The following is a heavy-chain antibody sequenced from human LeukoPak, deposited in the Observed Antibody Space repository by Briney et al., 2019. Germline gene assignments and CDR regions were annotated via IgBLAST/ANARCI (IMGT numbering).Heavy chain of an antibody. Sequence: AGGSLRLSCAASGFTFSTYSMNWVRQAPGKGVEGVSYISSSGTIYYAEPVKGRFTISRENGKNSLYMQMNSVRAEDTAVYYCARDQGNWNIDYWGQGTPVTVSS. CDR3: ARDQGNWNIDY. CDR2: ISSSGTI. D-gene: IGHD1/OR15-1a*01. CDR1: GFTFSTYS. V-gene: IGHV3-48*04. J-gene: IGHJ4*02.